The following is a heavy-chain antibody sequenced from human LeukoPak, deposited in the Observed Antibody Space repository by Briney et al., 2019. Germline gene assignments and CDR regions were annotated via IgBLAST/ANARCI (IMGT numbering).Heavy chain of an antibody. CDR3: AKDRQQLASDYYYMDV. CDR2: IRYDGSNK. CDR1: GFTFSSYG. D-gene: IGHD6-13*01. J-gene: IGHJ6*03. Sequence: QTGGSLRLSCAASGFTFSSYGMHWVRQAPGKGLEWVAFIRYDGSNKYYADSVKGRFTISRDNSKNTLYLQMNSLRAEDTAVYYCAKDRQQLASDYYYMDVWGKGPRSPSP. V-gene: IGHV3-30*02.